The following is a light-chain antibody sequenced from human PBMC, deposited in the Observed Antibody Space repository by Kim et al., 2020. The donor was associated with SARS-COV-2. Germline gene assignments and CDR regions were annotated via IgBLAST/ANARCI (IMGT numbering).Light chain of an antibody. J-gene: IGLJ1*01. CDR1: SLRSDF. CDR2: GKT. Sequence: LGQTVRITCQGDSLRSDFASWYQQKPGQAPLLVIYGKTNRPSGIPDRFSGSSSGRTASLTITGTQAEDEADYYCMSRDTDGPHNYVFGPGTKVTVL. CDR3: MSRDTDGPHNYV. V-gene: IGLV3-19*01.